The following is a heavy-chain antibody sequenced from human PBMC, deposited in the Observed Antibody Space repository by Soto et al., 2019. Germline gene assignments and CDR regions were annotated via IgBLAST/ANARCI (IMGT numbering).Heavy chain of an antibody. J-gene: IGHJ6*02. Sequence: GESLKISCAASGFTFDDYAMHWVRQAPGKGLEWVSLISWDGGSTYYADSVKGRFTISRDNSKNSLYLQMNRLRAEDTALYYCAKDEGVVADSGTYGMDVWGQGTTVTVSS. CDR2: ISWDGGST. D-gene: IGHD1-26*01. CDR3: AKDEGVVADSGTYGMDV. CDR1: GFTFDDYA. V-gene: IGHV3-43D*03.